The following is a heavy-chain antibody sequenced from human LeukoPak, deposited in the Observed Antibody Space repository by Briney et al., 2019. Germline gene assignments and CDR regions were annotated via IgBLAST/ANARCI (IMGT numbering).Heavy chain of an antibody. CDR2: ISYDGSNK. CDR3: AKDGGGYSDY. CDR1: GFTFSSYG. V-gene: IGHV3-30*18. D-gene: IGHD3-22*01. J-gene: IGHJ4*02. Sequence: GGSLRPSCAASGFTFSSYGMHWVRQAPGKGLEWVAVISYDGSNKYYADSVKGRFTISRDNSKNTLYLQMNSLRAEDTAVYYCAKDGGGYSDYWGQGTLVTVSS.